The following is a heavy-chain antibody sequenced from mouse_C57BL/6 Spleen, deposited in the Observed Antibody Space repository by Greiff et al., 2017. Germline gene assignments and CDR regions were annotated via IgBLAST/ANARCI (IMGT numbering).Heavy chain of an antibody. CDR2: IYPGDGDT. CDR3: ARGGITTAIPGCAY. V-gene: IGHV1-82*01. J-gene: IGHJ3*01. Sequence: QVQLMQSGPELVKPGASVKISCKASGFAFSSSWMNWVKQRPGTGLEWIGRIYPGDGDTTYNGTFHGKATQTANTSSSTAYMRLSNLTSEDSAVYFCARGGITTAIPGCAYWGQGTLVTVSA. CDR1: GFAFSSSW. D-gene: IGHD1-2*01.